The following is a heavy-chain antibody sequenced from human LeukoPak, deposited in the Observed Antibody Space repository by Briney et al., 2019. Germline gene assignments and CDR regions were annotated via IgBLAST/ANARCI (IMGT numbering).Heavy chain of an antibody. D-gene: IGHD2-2*01. J-gene: IGHJ6*02. CDR2: ISSSGSTI. CDR3: ARSTSGYGMDV. CDR1: GFTFSSYE. Sequence: GGSLRLSCAASGFTFSSYEMNWVRQAPGKGLEWVSYISSSGSTIYYADSVKGRFTISRDNAKNSLYLQMNSLRAEDTAVYYCARSTSGYGMDVWGQGTTVTVSS. V-gene: IGHV3-48*03.